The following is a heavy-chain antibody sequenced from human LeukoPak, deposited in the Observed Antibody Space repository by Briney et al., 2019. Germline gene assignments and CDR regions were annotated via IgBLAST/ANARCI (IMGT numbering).Heavy chain of an antibody. D-gene: IGHD5-18*01. CDR3: ARVSGYSYGLDY. CDR1: GFTVSSNY. CDR2: IYSGGST. J-gene: IGHJ4*02. Sequence: GGSLRLSCAASGFTVSSNYMSWVRQAPGKGLEWVSVIYSGGSTYYADSVKGRFTIPRDNSKNTLYLQMNSLRAEDTAVYYCARVSGYSYGLDYWGQGTLVTVSS. V-gene: IGHV3-53*01.